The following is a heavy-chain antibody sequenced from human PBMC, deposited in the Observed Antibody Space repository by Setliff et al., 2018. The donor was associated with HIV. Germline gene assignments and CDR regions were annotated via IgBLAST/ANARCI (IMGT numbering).Heavy chain of an antibody. V-gene: IGHV4-59*11. Sequence: SETLSLTCTVSGGSISSQYWSWIRQPPGKGMEWIGYIYYNGVTNYNPSLKSRVTMLVDTSENHFTLKLTSVTAADTAMYYCTRGIGGIGYYPDYWGQGTLVTVSS. D-gene: IGHD3-22*01. CDR2: IYYNGVT. J-gene: IGHJ4*02. CDR3: TRGIGGIGYYPDY. CDR1: GGSISSQY.